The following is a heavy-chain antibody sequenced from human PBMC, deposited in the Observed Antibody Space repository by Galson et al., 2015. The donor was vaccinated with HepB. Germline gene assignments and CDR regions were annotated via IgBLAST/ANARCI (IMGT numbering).Heavy chain of an antibody. D-gene: IGHD2-2*02. Sequence: SLRLSCAASGFTFSSYGMHWVRQAPGKGLEWVAVIWYDGSNKYYADSVKGRFTISRDNSKNTLYLQMNSLRAEDTAVYYCAREVVPAAILGALDVWGKGTTVTVSS. CDR2: IWYDGSNK. V-gene: IGHV3-33*01. CDR1: GFTFSSYG. J-gene: IGHJ6*04. CDR3: AREVVPAAILGALDV.